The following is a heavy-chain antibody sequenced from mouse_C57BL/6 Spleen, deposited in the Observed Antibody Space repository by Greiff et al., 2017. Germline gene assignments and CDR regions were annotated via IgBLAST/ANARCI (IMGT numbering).Heavy chain of an antibody. CDR2: ISSGSSTI. Sequence: EVKLVESGGGLVKPGGSLKLSCAASGFTFSDYGMHWVRQPPEKGLEWVAYISSGSSTIYYADTVKGRFTISRDNATNTLFLQMTSLRSEDTAMYYCARSSSYVKGYAMDYWGQGTSVTVSS. J-gene: IGHJ4*01. D-gene: IGHD1-1*01. V-gene: IGHV5-17*01. CDR1: GFTFSDYG. CDR3: ARSSSYVKGYAMDY.